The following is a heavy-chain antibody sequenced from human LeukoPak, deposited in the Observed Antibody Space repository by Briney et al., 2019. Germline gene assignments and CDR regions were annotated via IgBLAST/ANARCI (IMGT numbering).Heavy chain of an antibody. CDR3: ASSDCSSTSCSGGVWY. Sequence: LETLSLTCAVYGGSFSGYYWSWIRQPPGKGLEWIGEINHSGSTNYNPSLKSRVTISVDTSKNQFSLKLSSVTAADTAVYYCASSDCSSTSCSGGVWYWGQGTLVTVSS. CDR1: GGSFSGYY. J-gene: IGHJ4*02. V-gene: IGHV4-34*01. CDR2: INHSGST. D-gene: IGHD2-2*01.